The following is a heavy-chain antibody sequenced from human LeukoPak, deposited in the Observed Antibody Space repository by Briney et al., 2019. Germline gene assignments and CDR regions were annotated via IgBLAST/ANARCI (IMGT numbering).Heavy chain of an antibody. J-gene: IGHJ4*02. D-gene: IGHD3-10*01. CDR3: ARAQRGMVRGVIQYYFGY. CDR1: GGTFSSYA. CDR2: IIPIFGTA. V-gene: IGHV1-69*13. Sequence: SVKVSCKASGGTFSSYAISWVRQAPGQGLEWMGGIIPIFGTANYAQKFQGRVTITADESTSTAYLELSSLRSEDTAVYYCARAQRGMVRGVIQYYFGYWGQGTLVTVSS.